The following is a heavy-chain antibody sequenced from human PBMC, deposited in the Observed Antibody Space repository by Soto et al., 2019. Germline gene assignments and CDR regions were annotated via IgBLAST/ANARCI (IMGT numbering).Heavy chain of an antibody. V-gene: IGHV4-61*01. Sequence: PSETLSLTCTVSGGSVSSRIYYLSWIRQPPGKGLEWIGYIYYSGSTNYNPSLKSRVTISVDTSKNQFSLKLSSVTAADTAVYYCARVFTVARSLYYYYYYGMDVWGQGTTVTVSS. CDR1: GGSVSSRIYY. CDR3: ARVFTVARSLYYYYYYGMDV. CDR2: IYYSGST. J-gene: IGHJ6*02. D-gene: IGHD4-17*01.